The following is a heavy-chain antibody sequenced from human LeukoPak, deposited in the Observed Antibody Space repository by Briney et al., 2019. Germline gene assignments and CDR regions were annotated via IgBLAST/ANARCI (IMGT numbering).Heavy chain of an antibody. CDR3: ARKGSYLNSGGSYYLHWLDP. Sequence: PGGSLRLSCVASGFTFDDYAMSWVRHAPGMGLEYVSGISWNANKIGYADSVKGRFTISRDNAKNTLYLQMNSLRAEDTAMYYCARKGSYLNSGGSYYLHWLDPWGQGTLVTVSS. D-gene: IGHD3-22*01. J-gene: IGHJ5*02. V-gene: IGHV3-20*04. CDR1: GFTFDDYA. CDR2: ISWNANKI.